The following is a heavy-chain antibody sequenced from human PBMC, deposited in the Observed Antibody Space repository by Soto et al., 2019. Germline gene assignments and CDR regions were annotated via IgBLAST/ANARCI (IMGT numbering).Heavy chain of an antibody. Sequence: QVQLVQSGAEVKKPGASVKVSCKASGYTFTSYDLTWVRQATGQGLEWMGWMNPNSGNTGYAQKFQGRVTMTMNTTISTAYMELSSLSSEDTAVYYGARGSMVRGVIQNYWVQGTLVTVSS. V-gene: IGHV1-8*01. CDR1: GYTFTSYD. CDR3: ARGSMVRGVIQNY. D-gene: IGHD3-10*01. J-gene: IGHJ4*02. CDR2: MNPNSGNT.